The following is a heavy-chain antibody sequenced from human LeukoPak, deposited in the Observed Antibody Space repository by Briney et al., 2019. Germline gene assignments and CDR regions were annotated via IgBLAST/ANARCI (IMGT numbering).Heavy chain of an antibody. V-gene: IGHV3-21*01. Sequence: PGGSLRLSCAASGFTFSNYKMNWVRQTPGKGLEWVSSISSSSSYIYYADSVKGRFTISRDNANNSLFLHINSLRAEDTALYFCARERLVTVAGSYFYYGMDVWGQGTTVTVSS. CDR1: GFTFSNYK. CDR2: ISSSSSYI. J-gene: IGHJ6*02. D-gene: IGHD6-19*01. CDR3: ARERLVTVAGSYFYYGMDV.